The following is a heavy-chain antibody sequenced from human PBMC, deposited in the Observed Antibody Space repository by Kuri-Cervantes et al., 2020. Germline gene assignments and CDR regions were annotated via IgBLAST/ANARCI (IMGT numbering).Heavy chain of an antibody. CDR2: ISSRGSNM. CDR1: GFTFSDYY. V-gene: IGHV3-11*04. CDR3: ARDLAPNYYMDV. J-gene: IGHJ6*03. Sequence: GGSLRLSCAVSGFTFSDYYMSWIRQAPGKGLEWVAYISSRGSNMYYADSVKGRFTISRDNAKNSLYLQMNSLRAEDTAVYYCARDLAPNYYMDVWGKGTTVTVSS.